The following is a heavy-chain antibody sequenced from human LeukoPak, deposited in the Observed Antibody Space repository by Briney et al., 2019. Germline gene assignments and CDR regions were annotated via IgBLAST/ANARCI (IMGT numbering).Heavy chain of an antibody. CDR3: ARADYYGSGSYPYFDL. J-gene: IGHJ2*01. V-gene: IGHV4-59*01. CDR2: IYYSGST. D-gene: IGHD3-10*01. Sequence: SETLSLTCTVSGGSISSYYWSWIRQPPGKGLEGIGYIYYSGSTNYNLSLKSRVTISVDTSKNQFSLKLSSVTAADTAVYYCARADYYGSGSYPYFDLWGRGTLVTVSS. CDR1: GGSISSYY.